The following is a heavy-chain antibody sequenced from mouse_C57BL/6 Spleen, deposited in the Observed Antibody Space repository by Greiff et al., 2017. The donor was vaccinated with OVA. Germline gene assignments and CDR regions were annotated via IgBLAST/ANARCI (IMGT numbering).Heavy chain of an antibody. V-gene: IGHV1-18*01. Sequence: EVKLVESGPELVKPGASVKIPCKASGYTFTDYNMDWVKQSHGKSLEWIGDINPNNGGTIYNQKFKGKATLTVDKSSSTAYMELRSLTSEDTAVYYCARSGYYGGGFAYWGQGTLVTVSA. CDR3: ARSGYYGGGFAY. CDR2: INPNNGGT. J-gene: IGHJ3*01. D-gene: IGHD1-2*01. CDR1: GYTFTDYN.